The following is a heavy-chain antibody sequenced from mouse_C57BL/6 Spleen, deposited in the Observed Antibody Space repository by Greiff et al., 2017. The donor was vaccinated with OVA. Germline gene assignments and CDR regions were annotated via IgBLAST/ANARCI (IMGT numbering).Heavy chain of an antibody. V-gene: IGHV10-1*01. CDR1: GFSFNTYA. J-gene: IGHJ4*01. CDR3: VRHPNLFSMDY. Sequence: EVKLLESGGGLVQPTGSLKLSCAASGFSFNTYAMNWVRQAPGKGLEWVARIRSKSNNYATYYADSVKDRFTISRDDSESMLYLQMNNLKTEDTAMYYCVRHPNLFSMDYWGQGTSVTVSS. D-gene: IGHD1-1*01. CDR2: IRSKSNNYAT.